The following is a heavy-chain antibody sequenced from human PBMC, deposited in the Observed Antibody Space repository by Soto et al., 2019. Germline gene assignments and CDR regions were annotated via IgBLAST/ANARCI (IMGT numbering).Heavy chain of an antibody. J-gene: IGHJ4*02. D-gene: IGHD3-3*01. Sequence: VASVKVSCKASGYTFTSYGISWVRQAPGQGLEWMGWISAYNGNTNYAQKLQGRVTMTTDTSTSTAYMELRSLRAEDTAVYYCARDLDDFWSGYFDYWGQGTLVTVSS. V-gene: IGHV1-18*01. CDR3: ARDLDDFWSGYFDY. CDR1: GYTFTSYG. CDR2: ISAYNGNT.